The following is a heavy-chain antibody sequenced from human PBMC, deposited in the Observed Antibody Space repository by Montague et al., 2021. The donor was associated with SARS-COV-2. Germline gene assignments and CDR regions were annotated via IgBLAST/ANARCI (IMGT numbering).Heavy chain of an antibody. CDR2: IYYRYTT. J-gene: IGHJ4*02. Sequence: SETLSLTCSVSGGSISSDDCCWIRLSPGKGLELKGYIYYRYTTNYNPSLKSQITLSVYTSKNQFSLKLNSVTATDTDVYYCARELGYDSSGYYAYFDYWGQGTLVTVSS. CDR1: GGSISSDD. CDR3: ARELGYDSSGYYAYFDY. V-gene: IGHV4-59*01. D-gene: IGHD3-22*01.